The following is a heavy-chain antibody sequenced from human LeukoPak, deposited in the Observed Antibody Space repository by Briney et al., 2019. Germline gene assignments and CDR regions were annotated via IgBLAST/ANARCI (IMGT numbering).Heavy chain of an antibody. CDR1: GFTFSSYG. V-gene: IGHV3-30*02. D-gene: IGHD5-18*01. Sequence: GGSLRLSCAASGFTFSSYGMHWVRQAPGKGLEWVAFIRYDGSNKYYADSVKGRFTISRDNSKNTLYLQMNSLRAEDTAVYYCAKTGEIQLWSRTYHFDYWGQGTLVTVSS. J-gene: IGHJ4*02. CDR2: IRYDGSNK. CDR3: AKTGEIQLWSRTYHFDY.